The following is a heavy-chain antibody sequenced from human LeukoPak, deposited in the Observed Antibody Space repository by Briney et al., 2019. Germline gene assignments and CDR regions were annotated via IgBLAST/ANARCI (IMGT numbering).Heavy chain of an antibody. CDR1: GFTFNYYD. D-gene: IGHD3-22*01. Sequence: GGSLRLSCAVSGFTFNYYDMHWVRQAAWKSLECVSAIRTTGDTHYPDSVKGRFAMSREDAKNSVHLQMNTLRAGDTAVYYCARGVSYYYDNSGHPGWYFDLWGRGTLVTVSS. J-gene: IGHJ2*01. CDR3: ARGVSYYYDNSGHPGWYFDL. CDR2: IRTTGDT. V-gene: IGHV3-13*01.